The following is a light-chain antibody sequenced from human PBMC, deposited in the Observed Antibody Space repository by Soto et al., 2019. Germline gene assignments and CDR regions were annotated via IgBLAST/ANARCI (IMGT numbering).Light chain of an antibody. J-gene: IGKJ1*01. V-gene: IGKV3-11*01. CDR3: HQYAYAPWT. CDR2: DAS. Sequence: IVFTLSADALSLPPGERDYLACRASQSVRTYLAWYQQKPGQAPRVXIYDASNRATGIPARCSGRGPGTDFTLTISRLEPEDFAVYSCHQYAYAPWTFGQGTKVEIK. CDR1: QSVRTY.